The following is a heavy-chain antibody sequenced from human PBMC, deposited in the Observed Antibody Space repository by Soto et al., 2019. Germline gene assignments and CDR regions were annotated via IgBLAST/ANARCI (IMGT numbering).Heavy chain of an antibody. Sequence: QVKLVQSGTEVKKPGASMKVSCKASGYTFATSGISWVRQAPGQGLEWMGWISAYNGNTNYEQKLQDIVTMTTDTSTSTAYLELRSLRSDDTAVYYCARAGHYYASSGYANWGQGTLVTVSS. D-gene: IGHD3-22*01. CDR2: ISAYNGNT. J-gene: IGHJ4*02. V-gene: IGHV1-18*01. CDR3: ARAGHYYASSGYAN. CDR1: GYTFATSG.